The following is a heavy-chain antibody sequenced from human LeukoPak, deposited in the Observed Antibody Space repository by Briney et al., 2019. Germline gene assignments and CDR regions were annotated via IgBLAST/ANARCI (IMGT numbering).Heavy chain of an antibody. CDR2: ISGSGGST. J-gene: IGHJ4*02. D-gene: IGHD3-22*01. CDR3: ANVLLFGHYYDSSGYYFTSFDY. V-gene: IGHV3-23*01. CDR1: GFTFSSYA. Sequence: GGSLRLSCAASGFTFSSYAMSWVRQAPGKGLEWVSAISGSGGSTYYADSVKGRFTISRDNSKNTLYLQMNSLRAEDTAVYYCANVLLFGHYYDSSGYYFTSFDYWGQGTLVTVSS.